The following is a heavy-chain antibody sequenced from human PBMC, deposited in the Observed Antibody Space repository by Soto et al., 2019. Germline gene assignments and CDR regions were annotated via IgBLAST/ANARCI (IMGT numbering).Heavy chain of an antibody. J-gene: IGHJ1*01. CDR3: SRMAPCSYPTSDPLDN. CDR1: GGTFNTYT. D-gene: IGHD2-15*01. CDR2: ILPIMGSV. V-gene: IGHV1-69*08. Sequence: ASVKVSCKASGGTFNTYTFSWVRQAPGQGLEWMGSILPIMGSVNYAHDFRGRLSITADPSTTTAYMELTSLTSHDTAIYYCSRMAPCSYPTSDPLDNWGQGTLVTVSS.